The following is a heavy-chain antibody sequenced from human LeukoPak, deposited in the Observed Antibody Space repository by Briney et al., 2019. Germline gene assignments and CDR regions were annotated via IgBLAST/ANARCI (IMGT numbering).Heavy chain of an antibody. D-gene: IGHD6-19*01. CDR2: VSSSNTYT. CDR3: ARVFGLAGRY. V-gene: IGHV3-21*01. Sequence: GGSLRLSCAASGFTFSSDSMNWVRHAPRKGLVWVCSVSSSNTYTLYGDSVKARFTTSNDSAKHSLYLQMNSLRAEDTAVYYCARVFGLAGRYWGQGTLVTVSS. CDR1: GFTFSSDS. J-gene: IGHJ4*02.